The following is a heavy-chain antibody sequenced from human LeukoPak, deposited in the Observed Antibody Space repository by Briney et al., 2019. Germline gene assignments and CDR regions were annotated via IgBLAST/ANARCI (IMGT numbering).Heavy chain of an antibody. V-gene: IGHV1-69*13. J-gene: IGHJ5*02. CDR2: IIPIFGTA. CDR1: GGTFSSYA. Sequence: ASVKVSCKASGGTFSSYAISWVRQAPGQGLEWMGGIIPIFGTANYAQKFQGRVTITADESTSPAYMELSSLRSEDTAVYYCARRRDSSGWARPWYWFDPWGQGTLVTVSS. CDR3: ARRRDSSGWARPWYWFDP. D-gene: IGHD6-19*01.